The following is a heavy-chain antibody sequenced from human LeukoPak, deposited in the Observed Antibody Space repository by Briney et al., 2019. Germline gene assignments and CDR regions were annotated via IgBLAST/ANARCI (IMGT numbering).Heavy chain of an antibody. CDR1: GFIFNNYS. CDR2: ISSSSGTI. J-gene: IGHJ5*02. V-gene: IGHV3-48*04. D-gene: IGHD6-13*01. Sequence: GGSLRLSCVGSGFIFNNYSMSWVRQAPGKGLEWVSYISSSSGTIYYADSVKGRFTISRDNAKNSLYLQMNSLRAEDTAMYYCAKIGSSWYGNWFGPWGQGTLVIVSS. CDR3: AKIGSSWYGNWFGP.